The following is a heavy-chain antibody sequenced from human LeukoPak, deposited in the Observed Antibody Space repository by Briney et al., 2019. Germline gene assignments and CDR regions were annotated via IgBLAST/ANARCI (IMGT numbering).Heavy chain of an antibody. D-gene: IGHD6-19*01. V-gene: IGHV4-39*01. CDR2: IYYSGST. J-gene: IGHJ5*02. CDR1: GGSISTSSYS. Sequence: SETLSLTCTVSGGSISTSSYSWGWIRQPPGKGLGWIGSIYYSGSTYYNPSLKSRVTISVDTSKNQFSLKLSSVTAADTAVYYCARPVVTSSVAGTEGWFDPWGQGTLVTVSS. CDR3: ARPVVTSSVAGTEGWFDP.